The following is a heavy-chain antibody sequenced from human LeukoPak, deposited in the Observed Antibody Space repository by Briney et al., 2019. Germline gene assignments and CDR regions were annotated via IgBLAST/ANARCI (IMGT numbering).Heavy chain of an antibody. V-gene: IGHV3-23*01. J-gene: IGHJ5*02. CDR1: GFTFRSYA. D-gene: IGHD1-26*01. Sequence: GRSLRLSCAASGFTFRSYALSWVRQAPGKGLEWVSAISGSGDYTYYADSVKGRFTISRDNSKKTLYLQMNSLRAEDTAVYYCAKGLSDSGSYGWFDPWGQGTLVTVSS. CDR3: AKGLSDSGSYGWFDP. CDR2: ISGSGDYT.